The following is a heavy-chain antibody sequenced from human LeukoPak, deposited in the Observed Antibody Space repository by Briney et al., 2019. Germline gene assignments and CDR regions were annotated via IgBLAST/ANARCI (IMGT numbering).Heavy chain of an antibody. J-gene: IGHJ4*02. CDR2: ISWNSGSI. D-gene: IGHD1-26*01. V-gene: IGHV3-9*01. CDR1: GFTFDYYA. Sequence: SLRLSCAASGFTFDYYAMHWVRQAPGKGLEWVSGISWNSGSIGYAGSVKGRFTISRDNAKNSLYLQMNSLRAEDTALYYCAKAGGSYGSDYFDCWGQGTLVTVSS. CDR3: AKAGGSYGSDYFDC.